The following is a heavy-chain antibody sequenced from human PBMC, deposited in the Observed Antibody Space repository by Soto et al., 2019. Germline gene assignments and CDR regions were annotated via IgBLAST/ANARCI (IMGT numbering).Heavy chain of an antibody. CDR1: GYTFTSYG. J-gene: IGHJ5*02. D-gene: IGHD3-10*01. V-gene: IGHV1-18*01. CDR2: ISGFNDDT. CDR3: ARSGSYYPARNWFGP. Sequence: QIALVQSGAEMKNPGASVKVSCKASGYTFTSYGISWVRQAPGQGLEWMGWISGFNDDTNLAQRFQGRITVTKDTSTSTAYMELRSPKSDDTAVYYCARSGSYYPARNWFGPWGQGTLVTVSS.